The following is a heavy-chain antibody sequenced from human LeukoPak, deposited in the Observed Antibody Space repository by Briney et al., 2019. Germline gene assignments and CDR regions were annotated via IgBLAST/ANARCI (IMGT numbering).Heavy chain of an antibody. J-gene: IGHJ4*02. CDR3: APREYYDSSGYHAPFDY. CDR1: GFTFSSYS. D-gene: IGHD3-22*01. Sequence: GGSLRLSCAASGFTFSSYSMNWVRQAPGKGLEWVAFIRYDGSNKYYADSAKGRFTISRDNSKNTLYLQMNSLRAEDTAVYYCAPREYYDSSGYHAPFDYWGQGTLVTVSS. CDR2: IRYDGSNK. V-gene: IGHV3-30*02.